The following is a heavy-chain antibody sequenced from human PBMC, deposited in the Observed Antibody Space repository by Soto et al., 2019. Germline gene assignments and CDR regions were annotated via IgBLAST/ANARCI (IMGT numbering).Heavy chain of an antibody. CDR2: IYPGDSDT. CDR3: ARGPGPGAARDYYYYGMDV. J-gene: IGHJ6*02. CDR1: GYSFTSYW. V-gene: IGHV5-51*01. Sequence: GESLKISCKGSGYSFTSYWIGWVRQMPGKGLEWMGIIYPGDSDTRYSPSFQGQVTISADKSISTAYLQWSSLKASDTAMYYCARGPGPGAARDYYYYGMDVWGQGTTVTVSS. D-gene: IGHD6-6*01.